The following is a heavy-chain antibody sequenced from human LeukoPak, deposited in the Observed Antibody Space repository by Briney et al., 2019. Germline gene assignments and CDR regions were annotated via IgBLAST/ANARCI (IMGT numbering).Heavy chain of an antibody. D-gene: IGHD3-10*01. Sequence: PSETLSLTCIVSGGSISSSNYYWGWIRQSPGKGLEWIGSIYSRGSTYYNPSLKSRVIILIDTAKNHFSLNLSSVTAADTAVYYCARSDGYGLVGIWGQGTMVTVSS. J-gene: IGHJ3*02. V-gene: IGHV4-39*07. CDR3: ARSDGYGLVGI. CDR1: GGSISSSNYY. CDR2: IYSRGST.